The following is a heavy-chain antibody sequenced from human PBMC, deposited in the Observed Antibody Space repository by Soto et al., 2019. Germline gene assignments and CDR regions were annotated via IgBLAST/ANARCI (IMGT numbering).Heavy chain of an antibody. CDR1: GESIAGNY. V-gene: IGHV1-2*04. CDR2: INPNSGGT. Sequence: SAKLTWKAPGESIAGNYRRSVRQAPGQGLEWMGWINPNSGGTNYAQKFQGWVTMTRDTSISTAYMELSRLRSDDTAVYYCAREGRELRFGDWFDPWGHGTLVIVTS. CDR3: AREGRELRFGDWFDP. D-gene: IGHD1-7*01. J-gene: IGHJ5*02.